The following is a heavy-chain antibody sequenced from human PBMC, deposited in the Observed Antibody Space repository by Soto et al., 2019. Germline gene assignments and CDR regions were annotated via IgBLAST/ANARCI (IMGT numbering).Heavy chain of an antibody. V-gene: IGHV5-10-1*01. J-gene: IGHJ4*02. CDR2: IDPDDSYT. CDR1: GYRFTTHC. Sequence: PGESLKISCETSGYRFTTHCISWVRQMPGKGLEWMGRIDPDDSYTNYSPSFKGHVTISADKSSSTAYLQWSSLKASDTAIYYCATKIWARGTATIIDYWGQGTLVTVSS. CDR3: ATKIWARGTATIIDY. D-gene: IGHD5-12*01.